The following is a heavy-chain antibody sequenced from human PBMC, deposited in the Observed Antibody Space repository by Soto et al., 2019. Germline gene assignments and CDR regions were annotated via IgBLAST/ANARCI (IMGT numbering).Heavy chain of an antibody. V-gene: IGHV4-59*01. CDR3: ARVSDGTADY. J-gene: IGHJ4*02. D-gene: IGHD1-26*01. Sequence: QVQLQESGPGLVKPSETLSLTCTVSGGSISSYYWSWIRQPPGKGLEWIGYIYYSGSTNYNPSLKSRVTISVDTSKNQFSLKLSSVTAADTAVYYCARVSDGTADYWGQGTLVTVSS. CDR1: GGSISSYY. CDR2: IYYSGST.